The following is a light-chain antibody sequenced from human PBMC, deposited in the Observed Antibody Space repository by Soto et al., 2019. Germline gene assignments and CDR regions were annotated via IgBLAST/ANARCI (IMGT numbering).Light chain of an antibody. CDR2: AAS. J-gene: IGKJ3*01. CDR1: QDIRNY. V-gene: IGKV1-27*01. Sequence: DIQMTQSPSSLSVSVEDRVTITCRASQDIRNYLAWYQQKPGKVPKLLIYAASTLQSGVPSRFSGSGSGTDFTLTINSLQPEDIATYYCQKYDRAPFTFGPGTRVDFK. CDR3: QKYDRAPFT.